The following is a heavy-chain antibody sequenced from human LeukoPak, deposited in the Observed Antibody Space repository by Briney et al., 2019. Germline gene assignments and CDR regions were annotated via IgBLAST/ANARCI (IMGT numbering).Heavy chain of an antibody. J-gene: IGHJ6*03. CDR1: GYTFTSYD. D-gene: IGHD4-17*01. Sequence: ASVKVSCKASGYTFTSYDINWVRQATGQGLEWMGWMNPNSGNTGYAQKFQGRVTMTRNTSISTAYMELSSLRSEDTAVYYCAISTVTTVYYYYYYMDVWGKGTTVTVSS. CDR3: AISTVTTVYYYYYYMDV. V-gene: IGHV1-8*01. CDR2: MNPNSGNT.